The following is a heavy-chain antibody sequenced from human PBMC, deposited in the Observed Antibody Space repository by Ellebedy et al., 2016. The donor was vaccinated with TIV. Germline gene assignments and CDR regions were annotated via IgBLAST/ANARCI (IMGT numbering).Heavy chain of an antibody. CDR3: TRDASIGFGELHSTDF. Sequence: ASVKVSCKASGYTFTTYGVSWVRQAPGQGLEWMGWISAYNGDTNYAYKFQDRVTMTTDTSTSTANMELRSLRSDDTAVYYCTRDASIGFGELHSTDFWGQGTLVTVSA. CDR1: GYTFTTYG. D-gene: IGHD3-10*01. V-gene: IGHV1-18*04. CDR2: ISAYNGDT. J-gene: IGHJ4*02.